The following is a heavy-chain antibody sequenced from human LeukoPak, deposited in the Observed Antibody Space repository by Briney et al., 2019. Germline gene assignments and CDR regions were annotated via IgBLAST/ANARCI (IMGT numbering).Heavy chain of an antibody. CDR2: IYTSGST. V-gene: IGHV4-4*07. CDR1: GGSISSYY. Sequence: SETLSLTCTVSGGSISSYYWSWIRQPAGKGLEWIGRIYTSGSTNYNPSLKSRVTMSVDTSKNQFSLKLSSVTAADTAVYYCARVSNYYDDNDDAFDIWGRGTMVTVSS. CDR3: ARVSNYYDDNDDAFDI. J-gene: IGHJ3*02. D-gene: IGHD3-22*01.